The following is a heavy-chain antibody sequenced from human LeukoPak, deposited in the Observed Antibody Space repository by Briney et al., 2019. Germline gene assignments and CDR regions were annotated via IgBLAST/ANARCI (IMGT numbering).Heavy chain of an antibody. Sequence: ASETLSLICTVSGGSISSGGYYWSWIRQPPGKGLEWIGYIYHSGSTYYNPSLKSRVTISVDRSKNQFSLKLSSVTAADTAVYYCARARDIVVVIANEYYFDYWGQGTLVTVSS. D-gene: IGHD2-21*01. J-gene: IGHJ4*02. CDR1: GGSISSGGYY. CDR2: IYHSGST. CDR3: ARARDIVVVIANEYYFDY. V-gene: IGHV4-30-2*01.